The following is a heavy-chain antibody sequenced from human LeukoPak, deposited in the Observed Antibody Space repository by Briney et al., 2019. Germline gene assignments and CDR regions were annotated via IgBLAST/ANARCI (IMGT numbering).Heavy chain of an antibody. V-gene: IGHV1-69*04. J-gene: IGHJ4*02. CDR1: GGTFSSYA. Sequence: GASVKVSCKASGGTFSSYAISWVRQAPGQGLEWMGRIIPILGIANYAQKFQGRVTITADKSTGTAYMELSSLRSEDTAVYYCARSGLRLGEGTDYWGQGTLVTVSS. CDR3: ARSGLRLGEGTDY. CDR2: IIPILGIA. D-gene: IGHD3-16*01.